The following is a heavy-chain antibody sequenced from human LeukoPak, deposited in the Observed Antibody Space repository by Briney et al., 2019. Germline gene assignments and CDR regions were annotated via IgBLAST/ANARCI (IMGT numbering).Heavy chain of an antibody. V-gene: IGHV3-23*01. CDR3: AKVIYCSSTSCYEVDY. CDR2: ISGSGGST. J-gene: IGHJ4*02. CDR1: GFTFNSYA. Sequence: GGSLRLSCAASGFTFNSYAVSWVRQAPGKGLEWVSAISGSGGSTYYADSVKGRFTISRDNSKSTLYLQMNSLRPEDTAVYYCAKVIYCSSTSCYEVDYWGQGTLVTVSS. D-gene: IGHD2-2*01.